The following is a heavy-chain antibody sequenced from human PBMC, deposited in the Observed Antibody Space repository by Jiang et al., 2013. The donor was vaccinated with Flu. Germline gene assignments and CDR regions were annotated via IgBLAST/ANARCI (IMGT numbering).Heavy chain of an antibody. V-gene: IGHV1-3*01. CDR3: ARDMTWHGLDP. J-gene: IGHJ5*02. CDR1: GYTFTSHA. D-gene: IGHD3-16*01. CDR2: ISGGNHNT. Sequence: GAEVKKPGASVKISCKASGYTFTSHAMHWVRQAPGQRLEWMGWISGGNHNTKYSQKFQGRLTLTRDTSATTAYMELSSLTSEDTALYFCARDMTWHGLDPWGQGTLVTVSS.